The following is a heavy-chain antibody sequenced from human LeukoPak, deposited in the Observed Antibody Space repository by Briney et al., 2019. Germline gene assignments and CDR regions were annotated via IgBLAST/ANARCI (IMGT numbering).Heavy chain of an antibody. CDR2: IYSSGSA. CDR1: GFTVSSNY. Sequence: PGGSLRLSCAASGFTVSSNYMSWVRQAPGKGLEWVSVIYSSGSAYYADSVKGRFTISRDNSENTLYLQMNGLRAEDTAVYYCARGPYSSGWYGLDYWGQGTLVTVSS. J-gene: IGHJ4*02. CDR3: ARGPYSSGWYGLDY. V-gene: IGHV3-53*01. D-gene: IGHD6-19*01.